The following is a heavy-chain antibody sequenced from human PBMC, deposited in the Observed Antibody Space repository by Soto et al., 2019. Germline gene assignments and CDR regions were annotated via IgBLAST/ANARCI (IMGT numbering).Heavy chain of an antibody. CDR2: IIPIFGTA. CDR1: GGTFSSYA. CDR3: AREPVPTVATVPEDWFDP. V-gene: IGHV1-69*01. Sequence: QVQLVQSGAEVKKPGSSVKVSCKASGGTFSSYAISWVRQAPGQGLEWMGGIIPIFGTANYAQKFQGRVTITADESTSTAYMELSSLRSEDTAVYYCAREPVPTVATVPEDWFDPWGQGTLVTVSS. J-gene: IGHJ5*02. D-gene: IGHD5-12*01.